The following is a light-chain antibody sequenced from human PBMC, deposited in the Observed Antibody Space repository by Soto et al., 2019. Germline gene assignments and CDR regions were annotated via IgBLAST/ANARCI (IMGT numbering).Light chain of an antibody. J-gene: IGKJ1*01. CDR1: QSINFY. Sequence: DIQMTQSPSTLSASGGDRGTITCRARQSINFYLAGYQPKPGKAPKLLIYEASNLESGVPSRFSGSGSGTEFTLTISSLQPDDFATYYCQQSSDYPWTFGQGAKVDVK. CDR2: EAS. V-gene: IGKV1-5*03. CDR3: QQSSDYPWT.